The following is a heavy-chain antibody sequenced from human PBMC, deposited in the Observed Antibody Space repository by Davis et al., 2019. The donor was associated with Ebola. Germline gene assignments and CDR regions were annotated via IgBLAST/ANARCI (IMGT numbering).Heavy chain of an antibody. J-gene: IGHJ6*03. V-gene: IGHV3-23*01. CDR3: ARRSDFWSGYYPSYYYYYMDV. CDR1: GFTFSSYA. Sequence: PGGSLRLSCAASGFTFSSYAMSWVRQAPGKGLEWVSAISGSGGSTYYADSVKGRFTISRDNSKNTLYLQMNSLRAEDTAVYYCARRSDFWSGYYPSYYYYYMDVWGKGTTVTVSS. CDR2: ISGSGGST. D-gene: IGHD3-3*01.